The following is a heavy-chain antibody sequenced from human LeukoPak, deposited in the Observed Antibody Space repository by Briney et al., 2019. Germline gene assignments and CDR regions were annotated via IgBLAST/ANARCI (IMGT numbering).Heavy chain of an antibody. J-gene: IGHJ5*02. Sequence: PSETLSLTCTVSGGSISSSSYYWGWIRQPPGKGLEWIGSIYYSGSTYYNPSLKSRVTISVDTSKNQFSLKLSSVTAADSAVYYCARDKFCSSTSCYRSNWFDPWGQGILVTVSS. CDR2: IYYSGST. CDR3: ARDKFCSSTSCYRSNWFDP. CDR1: GGSISSSSYY. V-gene: IGHV4-39*02. D-gene: IGHD2-2*01.